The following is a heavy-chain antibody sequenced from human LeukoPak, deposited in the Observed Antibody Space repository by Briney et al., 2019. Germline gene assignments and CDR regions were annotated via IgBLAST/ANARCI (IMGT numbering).Heavy chain of an antibody. D-gene: IGHD2-15*01. Sequence: ASVKVSCKAPGYTFTSYGVSWVRQAPGQGLEWMGWISPYNGNTNYAQKLQGRVTMTTDTSTSTAYMELRSLRSDDTAVYYCARSGGALSYCSGGSCFIDYWGQGTLVTVSS. V-gene: IGHV1-18*01. CDR1: GYTFTSYG. J-gene: IGHJ4*02. CDR2: ISPYNGNT. CDR3: ARSGGALSYCSGGSCFIDY.